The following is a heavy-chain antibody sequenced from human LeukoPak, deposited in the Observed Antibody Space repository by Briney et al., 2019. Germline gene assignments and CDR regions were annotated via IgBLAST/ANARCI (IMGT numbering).Heavy chain of an antibody. CDR2: IHDSGST. V-gene: IGHV4-59*08. Sequence: SETLSLTCTVSGGSISNYYWSWIRQSPEKGLEWIGYIHDSGSTNYNPSLKSRVTISVDTSKNQFSLKLSSVAAADTAVYYCARLDAAAGRYLQFFYWGQGTLVTVSS. D-gene: IGHD5-24*01. CDR1: GGSISNYY. CDR3: ARLDAAAGRYLQFFY. J-gene: IGHJ4*02.